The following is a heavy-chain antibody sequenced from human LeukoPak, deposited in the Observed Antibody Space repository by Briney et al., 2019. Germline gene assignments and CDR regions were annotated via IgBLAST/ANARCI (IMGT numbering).Heavy chain of an antibody. D-gene: IGHD2-8*01. CDR3: ARSTNNYGDYYGMDV. Sequence: ASVKVSCKASGYTFTSYGISRVRQAPGQGLAWMGWISAYNGNTNYAQKLQGRVTMTTDTSTSTAYMELRSLRSDDTAVYYCARSTNNYGDYYGMDVWGQGTTVTVSS. CDR1: GYTFTSYG. V-gene: IGHV1-18*01. CDR2: ISAYNGNT. J-gene: IGHJ6*02.